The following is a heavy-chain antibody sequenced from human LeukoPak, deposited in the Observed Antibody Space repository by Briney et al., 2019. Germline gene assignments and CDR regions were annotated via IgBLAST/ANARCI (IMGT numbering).Heavy chain of an antibody. J-gene: IGHJ4*02. V-gene: IGHV3-74*01. CDR3: AKDCSSTSCPTSDY. D-gene: IGHD2-2*01. CDR2: INSDGSST. Sequence: PGGSLRLSCAASGITFSSYWMHWVRQAPGKGLVWVSRINSDGSSTTYADSVKGRFTISRDNAKNTLYLQMNSLRAEDTAVYYCAKDCSSTSCPTSDYWGQGTLVTVSS. CDR1: GITFSSYW.